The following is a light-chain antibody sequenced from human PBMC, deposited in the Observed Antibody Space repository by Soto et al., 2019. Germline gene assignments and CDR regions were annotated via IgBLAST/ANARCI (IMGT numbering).Light chain of an antibody. V-gene: IGKV2-28*01. CDR2: LGS. CDR3: MQALQTHRT. Sequence: DIVMTQSPLSLPVTPGEPASISCRSSQSLLHSNGYNYLDWYLQKPGQSPQLLIYLGSNRASGVPDRFSGSGSGTDFTLKIGRVEDEDVGVYYCMQALQTHRTFGQGTKADIK. J-gene: IGKJ2*01. CDR1: QSLLHSNGYNY.